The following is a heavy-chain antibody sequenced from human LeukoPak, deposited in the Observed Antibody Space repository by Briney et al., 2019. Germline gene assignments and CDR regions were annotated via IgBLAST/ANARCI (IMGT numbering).Heavy chain of an antibody. CDR3: ARAPSSCQLPYCYVTDY. Sequence: ASVQVSRKASRYTLTNYGMSWVRQAHGQGLEGMGWINGYNGHTNYAQSLHGRVNMTTNPTTGTAYMELRSLSSDDTAVYYCARAPSSCQLPYCYVTDYWGQGTLVTVSS. CDR1: RYTLTNYG. D-gene: IGHD2-2*02. CDR2: INGYNGHT. J-gene: IGHJ4*02. V-gene: IGHV1-18*01.